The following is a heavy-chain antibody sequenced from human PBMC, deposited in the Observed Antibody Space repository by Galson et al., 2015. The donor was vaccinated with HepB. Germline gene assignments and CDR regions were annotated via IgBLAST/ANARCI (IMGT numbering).Heavy chain of an antibody. CDR3: ASSIAARPRLFFDY. D-gene: IGHD6-6*01. CDR1: GGSFSGYY. V-gene: IGHV4-34*01. Sequence: ETLSLTCAVYGGSFSGYYWSWIRQPPGKGLEWIGEINHSGSTNYNPSLKSRVTISVDTSKNQFSLKLSSVTAADTAVYYCASSIAARPRLFFDYWGQGTLVTVSS. CDR2: INHSGST. J-gene: IGHJ4*02.